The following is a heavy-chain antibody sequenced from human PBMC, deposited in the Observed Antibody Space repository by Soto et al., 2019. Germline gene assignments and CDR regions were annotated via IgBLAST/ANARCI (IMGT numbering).Heavy chain of an antibody. D-gene: IGHD3-3*01. Sequence: SETLSLTCTVSGGSISSISYYWGWIRQPPGKGLEWIGSIYYSGSTYYNPSLKSRVTISVDTSKNQFSLKLSSVTAADTAVYYCARTYYDFWSGYYNYYYGMDVWGQGTTVTVSS. CDR1: GGSISSISYY. J-gene: IGHJ6*02. V-gene: IGHV4-39*01. CDR3: ARTYYDFWSGYYNYYYGMDV. CDR2: IYYSGST.